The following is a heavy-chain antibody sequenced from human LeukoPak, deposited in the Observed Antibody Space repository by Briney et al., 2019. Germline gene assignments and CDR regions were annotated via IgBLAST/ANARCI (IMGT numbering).Heavy chain of an antibody. D-gene: IGHD3-10*01. CDR3: AREGSYYGSGSYSFYYNYYMDV. CDR2: ISGSGGST. Sequence: GGSLRLSCAASGFTFSNYAMSWVRQAPGKGLEWVSAISGSGGSTYYADSVKGRFTISRDNSKNTLYLQMNSLRAEDTAVYYCAREGSYYGSGSYSFYYNYYMDVWGKGTTVTLSS. J-gene: IGHJ6*03. CDR1: GFTFSNYA. V-gene: IGHV3-23*01.